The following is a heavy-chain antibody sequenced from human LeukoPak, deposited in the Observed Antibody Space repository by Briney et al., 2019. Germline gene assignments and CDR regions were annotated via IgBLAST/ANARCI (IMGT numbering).Heavy chain of an antibody. V-gene: IGHV4-39*07. CDR3: ARGYDSSAYYPFNY. J-gene: IGHJ4*02. D-gene: IGHD3-22*01. CDR2: IYYSGST. CDR1: GVSISSSSYY. Sequence: PSETLSLTCTVSGVSISSSSYYWGWIRQPPGKGLEWIGSIYYSGSTYYNPSLKSRVTISVDTSKNQFSLKLSSVTAADTAVYYCARGYDSSAYYPFNYWGQGTLVTVSS.